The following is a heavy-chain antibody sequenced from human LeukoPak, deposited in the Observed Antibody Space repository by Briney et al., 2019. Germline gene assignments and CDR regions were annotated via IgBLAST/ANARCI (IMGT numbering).Heavy chain of an antibody. CDR2: IYSGGST. J-gene: IGHJ4*02. D-gene: IGHD6-6*01. Sequence: PGGSLRLSCAASGFTFSSNYMSWGRQAPGKGLEGGSVIYSGGSTYYTESVKGRFTISRDNSKNTLYLQINSLRAEDTAVYYCARDRRGSSGRGPHSFDYWGQGTLVTVSS. V-gene: IGHV3-53*01. CDR3: ARDRRGSSGRGPHSFDY. CDR1: GFTFSSNY.